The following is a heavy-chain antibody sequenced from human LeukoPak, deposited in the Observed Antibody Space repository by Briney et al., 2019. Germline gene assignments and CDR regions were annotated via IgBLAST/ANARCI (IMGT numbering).Heavy chain of an antibody. CDR1: GGSFSGYY. J-gene: IGHJ5*02. CDR2: INHSGST. Sequence: SETLSLTCAVYGGSFSGYYWSWIRQPPGKGLEWIGEINHSGSTNYNPSLKSRVTISVDTSKNQFSLKLSSVTAADTAVYYCARGGYYGSGNDYRFDPWGQGTLVTVSS. CDR3: ARGGYYGSGNDYRFDP. D-gene: IGHD3-10*01. V-gene: IGHV4-34*01.